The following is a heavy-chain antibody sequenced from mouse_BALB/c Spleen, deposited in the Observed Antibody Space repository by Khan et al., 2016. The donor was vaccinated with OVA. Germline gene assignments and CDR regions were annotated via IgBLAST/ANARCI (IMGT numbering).Heavy chain of an antibody. Sequence: VQLKESGPGLVQPSQSLSITCTVSVFSLITYGVHWVRQSPGKGLEWLGVIWSDGSTDYNAAFISRLSITKDNSKSQVFFKMNSLQADDTAIYYCARNSYRYDFTYWGRGTLVTVSA. V-gene: IGHV2-2*01. J-gene: IGHJ3*01. CDR3: ARNSYRYDFTY. CDR2: IWSDGST. CDR1: VFSLITYG. D-gene: IGHD2-12*01.